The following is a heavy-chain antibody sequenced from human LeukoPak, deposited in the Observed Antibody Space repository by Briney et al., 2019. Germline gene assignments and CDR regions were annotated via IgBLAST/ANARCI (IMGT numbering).Heavy chain of an antibody. CDR2: INTDGSST. J-gene: IGHJ4*02. CDR1: GFTFSSYY. D-gene: IGHD6-6*01. CDR3: ARVGGSSDFDY. Sequence: GGSLRLSCAASGFTFSSYYIHWARQAPGKGLVWVSRINTDGSSTAYADSVKGRFTISRDNAENTLYLQMNSLRAEDTAVYFGARVGGSSDFDYWGQGTLVTVSS. V-gene: IGHV3-74*01.